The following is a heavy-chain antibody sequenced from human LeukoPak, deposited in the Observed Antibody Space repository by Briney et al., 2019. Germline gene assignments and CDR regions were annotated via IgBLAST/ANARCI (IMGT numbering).Heavy chain of an antibody. J-gene: IGHJ5*02. D-gene: IGHD6-13*01. CDR2: IYTSGST. CDR3: ARGIAVAGKYNWFDP. V-gene: IGHV4-38-2*02. CDR1: GYSISSGYC. Sequence: PSETLSLTCTVSGYSISSGYCWCWIRQPAEELLEWIGRIYTSGSTNYHPSLNRRITISVDTSKHLFSLMLPFLTAADTAVYSGARGIAVAGKYNWFDPWGQGTLVTVSS.